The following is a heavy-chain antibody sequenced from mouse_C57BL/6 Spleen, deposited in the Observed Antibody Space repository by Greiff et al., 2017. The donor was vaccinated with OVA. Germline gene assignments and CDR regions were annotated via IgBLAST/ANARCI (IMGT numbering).Heavy chain of an antibody. CDR2: IDPETGGT. Sequence: QVQLQQSGAELVRPGASVTLSCKASGYTFTDYEMHWVKQTPVHGLEWIGAIDPETGGTAYNQKFKGKAVLTADKSSSTAYMELRSLTSEDSAVYYCTRYYGSSYLAYWGQGTLVTVSA. J-gene: IGHJ3*01. D-gene: IGHD1-1*01. CDR1: GYTFTDYE. CDR3: TRYYGSSYLAY. V-gene: IGHV1-15*01.